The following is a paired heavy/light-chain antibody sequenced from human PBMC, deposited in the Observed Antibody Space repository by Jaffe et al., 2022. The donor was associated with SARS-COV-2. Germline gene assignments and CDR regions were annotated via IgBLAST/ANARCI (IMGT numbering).Heavy chain of an antibody. Sequence: QLQLQESGPGLVKPSETLSLTCSVSGASVSSTSQFWAWIRQPPGRGLEWIGTIYYSGRTYYSQSLRSRLTISLDTSKNQFSLNLSSVTAADTAVFYCARLPRGYDSGGAFYYSALPDFWGQGTLVTVSS. CDR1: GASVSSTSQF. CDR3: ARLPRGYDSGGAFYYSALPDF. V-gene: IGHV4-39*01. J-gene: IGHJ4*02. CDR2: IYYSGRT. D-gene: IGHD3-22*01.
Light chain of an antibody. J-gene: IGLJ1*01. CDR2: EVN. CDR3: SSYAGSNTLV. V-gene: IGLV2-8*01. Sequence: QSALTQPPSASGSPGQSVTISCTGTSSDVAGYNYVSWYQQHPGKAPKVIVYEVNKRPSGVPDRFSGSKSGNTASLTVSGLQAEDEADYYCSSYAGSNTLVFGTGTKVTVL. CDR1: SSDVAGYNY.